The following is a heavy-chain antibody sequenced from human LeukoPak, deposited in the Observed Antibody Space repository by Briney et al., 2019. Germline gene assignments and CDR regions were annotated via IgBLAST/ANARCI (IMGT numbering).Heavy chain of an antibody. CDR2: IYSGGST. D-gene: IGHD2-21*02. J-gene: IGHJ3*02. CDR3: VGDLCGGSCYYDAFDI. V-gene: IGHV3-66*01. CDR1: GFTVSSNY. Sequence: PGGSLRLSCAASGFTVSSNYMSWVRQAPGKGLEWVSVIYSGGSTYYADFVKGRFTISRDTSKNTLYLQMNSLRAEDTAVYYCVGDLCGGSCYYDAFDIWGQGTMVTVSS.